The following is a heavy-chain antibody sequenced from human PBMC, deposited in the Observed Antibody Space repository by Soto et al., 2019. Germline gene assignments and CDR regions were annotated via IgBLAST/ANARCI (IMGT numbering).Heavy chain of an antibody. CDR1: GFTFSSYA. CDR2: ISGSGGST. J-gene: IGHJ5*02. V-gene: IGHV3-23*01. CDR3: AKDSPWRYCSSTSCYGRWFDP. D-gene: IGHD2-2*01. Sequence: GGSLRLSCAASGFTFSSYAMSWVRQAPGKGLEWVSAISGSGGSTYYADSVKGRFTISRDNSKNTLYLQMNSLRAEDTAVYYCAKDSPWRYCSSTSCYGRWFDPWGQGTLVTVSS.